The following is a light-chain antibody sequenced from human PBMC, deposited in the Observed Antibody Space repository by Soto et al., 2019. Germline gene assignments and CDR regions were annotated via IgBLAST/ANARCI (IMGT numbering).Light chain of an antibody. Sequence: DRQMTQSPSTLSASGGDRVTITCRASQDGNNWLAWYQQQPGKAPNLLIYEASSLVTGFPSRFSGSGSGTEFTLTSSSLKPDDFATYYCQQYDSRLSFGQGTKVE. CDR3: QQYDSRLS. CDR2: EAS. CDR1: QDGNNW. J-gene: IGKJ1*01. V-gene: IGKV1-5*03.